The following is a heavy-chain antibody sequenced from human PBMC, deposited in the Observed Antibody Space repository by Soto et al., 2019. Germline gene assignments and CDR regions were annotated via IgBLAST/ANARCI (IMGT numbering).Heavy chain of an antibody. CDR2: IYYIGST. D-gene: IGHD5-12*01. Sequence: ETLSLTCTVSGCSISSYYWSWIRQPPGKELEWIGYIYYIGSTDYNPSLKSRVTIAVDTSKNQFSLKLSSVTAADTAVYYCARYKDGYPYYFDYWGQGTLVTVSS. CDR3: ARYKDGYPYYFDY. V-gene: IGHV4-59*08. CDR1: GCSISSYY. J-gene: IGHJ4*02.